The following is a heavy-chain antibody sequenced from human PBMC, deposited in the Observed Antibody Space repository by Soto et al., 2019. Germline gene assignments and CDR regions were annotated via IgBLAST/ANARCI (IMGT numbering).Heavy chain of an antibody. CDR2: IKQDGSEK. CDR3: ARQGIAAAGIINWFDP. V-gene: IGHV3-7*05. CDR1: GFTFSSYW. D-gene: IGHD6-13*01. J-gene: IGHJ5*02. Sequence: EVQLVESGGGLVQPGGSLRLSCAASGFTFSSYWMSWVRQAPGKGLEWVANIKQDGSEKYYVDSVKGRFTISRDNAKNSLYLQMNSLRAEDTAVYYWARQGIAAAGIINWFDPWGQGTLVTVSS.